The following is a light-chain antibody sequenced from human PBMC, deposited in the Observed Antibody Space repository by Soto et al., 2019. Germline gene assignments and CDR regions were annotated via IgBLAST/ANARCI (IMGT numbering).Light chain of an antibody. V-gene: IGKV3-20*01. CDR2: AS. CDR3: QHYGTSAL. J-gene: IGKJ3*01. Sequence: EIVLTQSPGTLFLSPGERATLSCRASQSVSDSYLAWCQQKPGQAPRLLIYASSRATGIPDRFSGSGSGTDFTLTISRLEPEDFAVYYCQHYGTSALFGPGTKVDIK. CDR1: QSVSDSY.